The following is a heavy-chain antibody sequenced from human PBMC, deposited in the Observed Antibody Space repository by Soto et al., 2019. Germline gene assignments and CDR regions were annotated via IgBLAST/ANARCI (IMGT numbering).Heavy chain of an antibody. Sequence: PSETLSLTCAVSGGSISSYYWSWIRQPPGKGLEWIGYIYYSGSTNYNPSLKSRVTISVDTSKNQFSLKLSSVTAADTAVYYCARHGPFEATSFDYWGQGTLVTVSS. CDR3: ARHGPFEATSFDY. CDR2: IYYSGST. V-gene: IGHV4-59*08. D-gene: IGHD5-12*01. J-gene: IGHJ4*02. CDR1: GGSISSYY.